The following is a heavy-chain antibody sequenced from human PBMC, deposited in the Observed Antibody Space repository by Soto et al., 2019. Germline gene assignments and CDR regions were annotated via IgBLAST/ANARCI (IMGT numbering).Heavy chain of an antibody. V-gene: IGHV3-11*01. J-gene: IGHJ4*02. Sequence: GGSLRLSCAASGFTFSDYYMSWIRQAPGKGLEWVSYITTSGSRIYYADSVKGRLTISWDNAKNSLYLQMNSLRAEDTAVYYCARDQDYFDHWGQGTLVTVSS. CDR2: ITTSGSRI. CDR3: ARDQDYFDH. CDR1: GFTFSDYY.